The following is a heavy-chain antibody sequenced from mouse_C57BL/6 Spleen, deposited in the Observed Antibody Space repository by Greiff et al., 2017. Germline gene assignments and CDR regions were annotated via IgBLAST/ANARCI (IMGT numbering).Heavy chain of an antibody. CDR3: ARGGNYGSSPYYYAMDY. Sequence: QVQLKQPGAELVMPGASVKLSCKASGYTFTSYWMHWVKQRPGQGLEWIGEIDPSDSYTNYNQKFKGKSTLTVDKSSSTAYMQLSSRTSEDSAVYYCARGGNYGSSPYYYAMDYWGQGTSVTVSS. CDR2: IDPSDSYT. CDR1: GYTFTSYW. V-gene: IGHV1-69*01. D-gene: IGHD1-1*01. J-gene: IGHJ4*01.